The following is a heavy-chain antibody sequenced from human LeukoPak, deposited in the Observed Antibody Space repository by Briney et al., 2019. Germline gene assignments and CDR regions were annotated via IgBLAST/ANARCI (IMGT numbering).Heavy chain of an antibody. Sequence: PGGSLRLSCAASGFTFSSYAMNWVRQAPGKGLEWVSAISGSGDNTYYADSVKGRFTISRDNSKNTLYLQMNSLRAEDTAVYYCAKDLYGYVSNWFDPWGQGTLVTVSS. CDR3: AKDLYGYVSNWFDP. J-gene: IGHJ5*02. CDR2: ISGSGDNT. V-gene: IGHV3-23*01. D-gene: IGHD5-12*01. CDR1: GFTFSSYA.